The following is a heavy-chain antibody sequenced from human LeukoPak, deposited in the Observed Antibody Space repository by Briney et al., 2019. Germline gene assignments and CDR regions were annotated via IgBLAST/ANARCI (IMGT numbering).Heavy chain of an antibody. J-gene: IGHJ4*02. CDR1: GFTFSSYS. CDR3: ARVVVITGYFDY. V-gene: IGHV3-21*01. D-gene: IGHD3-22*01. Sequence: PGGSLRLSCAASGFTFSSYSMNWVRQAPGKGLEWVSSISSSSSYIYYADSVKGRFTISRDNAKNSLYLQMNSLRAEDTAVYYCARVVVITGYFDYWGQGTLVTVSS. CDR2: ISSSSSYI.